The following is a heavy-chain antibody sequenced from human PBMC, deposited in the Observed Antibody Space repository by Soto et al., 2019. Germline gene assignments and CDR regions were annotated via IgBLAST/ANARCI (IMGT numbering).Heavy chain of an antibody. CDR1: GGSISSSSYY. CDR3: ARQGISGWYILYYFDY. CDR2: IYYSGST. Sequence: QLQLQESGPGLVKPSETLSLTCTVSGGSISSSSYYWGWIRQPPGEGLEWIGSIYYSGSTYYNPSLKSRVTISVDTSKNQFSLKLSSVTAADTAVYYCARQGISGWYILYYFDYWGQGTLVTVSS. V-gene: IGHV4-39*01. J-gene: IGHJ4*02. D-gene: IGHD6-19*01.